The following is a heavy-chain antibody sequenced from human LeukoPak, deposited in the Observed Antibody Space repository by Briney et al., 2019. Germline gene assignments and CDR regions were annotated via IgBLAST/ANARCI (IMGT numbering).Heavy chain of an antibody. CDR2: AYSGGST. CDR1: GFTVSSNY. D-gene: IGHD3-10*01. V-gene: IGHV3-66*01. J-gene: IGHJ2*01. Sequence: GGSLRLSCVASGFTVSSNYMSWVRQALEKGLEWVSAAYSGGSTYYADSVKGRLTISRDNSKNTLYLQMNSLRAEDTAVYYCAREALGRYYFDLWGRGTLVTVSS. CDR3: AREALGRYYFDL.